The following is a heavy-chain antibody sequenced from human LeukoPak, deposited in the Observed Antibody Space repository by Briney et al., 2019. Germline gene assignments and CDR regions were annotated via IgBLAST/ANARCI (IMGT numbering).Heavy chain of an antibody. CDR3: ARVPTTADD. CDR1: GFTFSDYG. CDR2: ISYDGNDK. J-gene: IGHJ4*02. Sequence: GGSLRLSCPASGFTFSDYGMIWVRQPPGKGLEWVAVISYDGNDKYYADSVKGRFTISRDNSNNTLNLQMSSLTAEDTAVYYCARVPTTADDWGQGTLVTVSS. V-gene: IGHV3-30*03. D-gene: IGHD4-11*01.